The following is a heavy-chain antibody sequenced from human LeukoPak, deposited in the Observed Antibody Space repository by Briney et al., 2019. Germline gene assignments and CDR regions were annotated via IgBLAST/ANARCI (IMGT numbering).Heavy chain of an antibody. D-gene: IGHD3-3*01. Sequence: SETLSLTCAVYGGSFSGYYWSWIRQPPGKGLEWIGEINHSGSTNYNPSLKSQVTISVDTSKNQFSLKLSSVTAADTAVYYCARRGTGLRFLEWPQARGQGTLVTVSS. CDR3: ARRGTGLRFLEWPQA. J-gene: IGHJ4*02. CDR2: INHSGST. V-gene: IGHV4-34*01. CDR1: GGSFSGYY.